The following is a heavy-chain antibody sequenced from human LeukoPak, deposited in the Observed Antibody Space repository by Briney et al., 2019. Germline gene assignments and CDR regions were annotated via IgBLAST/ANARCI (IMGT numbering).Heavy chain of an antibody. CDR1: GFTVSSDY. CDR3: AKQRAGSAWFTLDF. V-gene: IGHV3-53*01. Sequence: HAGGSLRLSCAASGFTVSSDYMSWVRQAPGKGLEWVSVINSGGSTYYADSVKGRFTISRDNSKNTLYLQMNSLRAEDTAVYYWAKQRAGSAWFTLDFWGPGALVTVSS. D-gene: IGHD6-19*01. CDR2: INSGGST. J-gene: IGHJ4*02.